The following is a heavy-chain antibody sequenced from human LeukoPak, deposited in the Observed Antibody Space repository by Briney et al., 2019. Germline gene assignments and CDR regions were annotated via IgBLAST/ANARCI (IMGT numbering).Heavy chain of an antibody. Sequence: PGPSVKVSCKASGGTFSSYAISWVRQAPGQGLEWMGRIIPIFGIANYAQKFQGRVTITADKSTSTAYMELSSLRSEDTAVYYCARDSDYGGFLPWGQGTLVTVSS. CDR1: GGTFSSYA. CDR3: ARDSDYGGFLP. V-gene: IGHV1-69*04. CDR2: IIPIFGIA. J-gene: IGHJ5*02. D-gene: IGHD4-23*01.